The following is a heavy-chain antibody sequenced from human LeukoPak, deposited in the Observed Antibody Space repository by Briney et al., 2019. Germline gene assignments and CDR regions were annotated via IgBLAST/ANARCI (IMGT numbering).Heavy chain of an antibody. V-gene: IGHV3-49*04. J-gene: IGHJ4*02. CDR2: IRSKAYVGTT. D-gene: IGHD3-22*01. Sequence: PGGSLRLSCAASGFTFSNYNMNWVRQAPGKGLEWVGFIRSKAYVGTTEYAASVKGRFTISRDASKNIAYLQMNSLKTEDTAVYFCSRPLGSGYYIGAYYFDYWGQGNLVTVSS. CDR1: GFTFSNYN. CDR3: SRPLGSGYYIGAYYFDY.